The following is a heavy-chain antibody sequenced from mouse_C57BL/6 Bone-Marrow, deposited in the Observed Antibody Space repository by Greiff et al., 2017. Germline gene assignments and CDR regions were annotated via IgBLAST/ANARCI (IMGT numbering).Heavy chain of an antibody. CDR2: INPYNGGT. CDR3: ARWVYDGYPSWFAY. D-gene: IGHD2-3*01. V-gene: IGHV1-19*01. J-gene: IGHJ3*01. CDR1: GYTFTDYY. Sequence: VQLKQSGPVLVKPGASVKMSCKASGYTFTDYYMNWVKQSHGKSLEWIGVINPYNGGTSYNQKFKGKATLTVDKSSSTAYMELNSLTSEDSAVYYCARWVYDGYPSWFAYWGQGTLVTVSA.